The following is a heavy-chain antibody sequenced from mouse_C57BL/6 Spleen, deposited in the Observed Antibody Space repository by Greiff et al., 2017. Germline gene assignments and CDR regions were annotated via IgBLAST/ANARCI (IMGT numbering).Heavy chain of an antibody. CDR1: GFTFSSYA. D-gene: IGHD2-2*01. Sequence: EVMLVESGGGLVKPGGSLKLSCAASGFTFSSYAMSWVRQTPEKRLEWVATISDGGSYTYYPDNVKGRFTISRDKTKNNLYLQMSHLKSEDTAMYYCARVYGYDRAGFAYWGQGTLVTVSA. CDR2: ISDGGSYT. J-gene: IGHJ3*01. CDR3: ARVYGYDRAGFAY. V-gene: IGHV5-4*03.